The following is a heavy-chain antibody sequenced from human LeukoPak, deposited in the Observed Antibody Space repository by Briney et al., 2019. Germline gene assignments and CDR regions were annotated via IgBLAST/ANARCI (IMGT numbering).Heavy chain of an antibody. D-gene: IGHD3-9*01. CDR1: GFILSNYA. Sequence: GGSLRLSCAASGFILSNYAMSWVRQAPGKGLEWVSGISDSGGSTYYADSVQGRFTISRDNSKNTLFLQMNSLRADDTAVYYCAKGSLKFHYWGHGTLVTVSS. V-gene: IGHV3-23*01. J-gene: IGHJ4*01. CDR3: AKGSLKFHY. CDR2: ISDSGGST.